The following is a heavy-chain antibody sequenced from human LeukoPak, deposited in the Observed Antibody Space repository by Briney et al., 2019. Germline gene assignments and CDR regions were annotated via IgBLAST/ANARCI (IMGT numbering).Heavy chain of an antibody. CDR1: GVSISSYY. Sequence: SETLSLTCTVPGVSISSYYWSWIRQPAGKGLEWIGRIYISGSTNYNPSLKSRVTMSVDTSRNQFSLKLSSVTAADTAVYYCARVLHISTSWDWFDPWGQGTLVTVSS. CDR2: IYISGST. V-gene: IGHV4-4*07. D-gene: IGHD6-6*01. CDR3: ARVLHISTSWDWFDP. J-gene: IGHJ5*02.